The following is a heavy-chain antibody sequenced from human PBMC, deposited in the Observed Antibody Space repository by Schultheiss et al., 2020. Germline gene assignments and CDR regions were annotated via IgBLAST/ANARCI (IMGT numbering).Heavy chain of an antibody. CDR3: VAGRAYSSSSSGGALFDY. CDR1: GYTFTSFG. Sequence: ASVKVSCKSVGYTFTSFGITWVRQASGQGLEWMGWISTDTGNTNYAQKLQDRVTMTRDASTSTAYMELRSLRSEDTAVYYCVAGRAYSSSSSGGALFDYWGQGTMVTVSS. V-gene: IGHV1-18*01. CDR2: ISTDTGNT. J-gene: IGHJ4*02. D-gene: IGHD6-6*01.